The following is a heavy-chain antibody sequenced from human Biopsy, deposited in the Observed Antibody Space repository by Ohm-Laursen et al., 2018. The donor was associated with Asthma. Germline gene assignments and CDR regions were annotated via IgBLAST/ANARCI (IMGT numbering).Heavy chain of an antibody. D-gene: IGHD6-13*01. J-gene: IGHJ6*02. V-gene: IGHV4-39*01. CDR1: GGYMRSGNYY. CDR3: VRGSSSWHHGPFHYYYGLDV. CDR2: IYYSGTT. Sequence: GTLSLTCRLSSGSGGYMRSGNYYWGWIRQPPGKGLEWIGSIYYSGTTYYNPSLGSRVTVSADTSKNQFPLNLTSGTAADTAVYYCVRGSSSWHHGPFHYYYGLDVWGQGTTATVSS.